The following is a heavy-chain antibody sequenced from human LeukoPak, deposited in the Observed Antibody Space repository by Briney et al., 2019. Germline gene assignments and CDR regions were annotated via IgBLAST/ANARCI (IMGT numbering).Heavy chain of an antibody. J-gene: IGHJ4*02. Sequence: PSETLSLTCAVYGGSFSGYYWSWIRQPPGKGLEWIGEINHSGSTNYNPSLKSRVTISVDTSKNQFSLKLSSVTAADTAVYYCARVVRYYDSSGYYFVFDYWGQGTLVTVSS. CDR3: ARVVRYYDSSGYYFVFDY. CDR2: INHSGST. V-gene: IGHV4-34*01. D-gene: IGHD3-22*01. CDR1: GGSFSGYY.